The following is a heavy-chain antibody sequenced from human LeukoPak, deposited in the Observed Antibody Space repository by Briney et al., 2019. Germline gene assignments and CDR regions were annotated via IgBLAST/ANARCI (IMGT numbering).Heavy chain of an antibody. V-gene: IGHV4-34*01. J-gene: IGHJ5*02. Sequence: SETLSLTCAVYGESFSEYYWSWIRQPPGKGLEWTGQVNHSGGTNYHPSLKTRVTISLDTSKNQVSLKLRSVTAADTAVYYCAFEGPVSGYAFDPWGQGALVAVSS. CDR2: VNHSGGT. CDR3: AFEGPVSGYAFDP. CDR1: GESFSEYY. D-gene: IGHD5-12*01.